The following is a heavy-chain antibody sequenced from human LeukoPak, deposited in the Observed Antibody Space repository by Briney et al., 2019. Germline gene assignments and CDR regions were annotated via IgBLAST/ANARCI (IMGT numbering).Heavy chain of an antibody. J-gene: IGHJ4*02. CDR1: GFTFSSYG. CDR3: AKVSYYDILTGRGPFDY. V-gene: IGHV3-23*01. Sequence: HTGGTLRLSCAASGFTFSSYGMSWVRQAPGKGLEWVSAISGSGGSTYYADSVKGRFTISRDNSKNTLYLQMNSLRAEDTAVYYCAKVSYYDILTGRGPFDYWGQGTLVTVSS. D-gene: IGHD3-9*01. CDR2: ISGSGGST.